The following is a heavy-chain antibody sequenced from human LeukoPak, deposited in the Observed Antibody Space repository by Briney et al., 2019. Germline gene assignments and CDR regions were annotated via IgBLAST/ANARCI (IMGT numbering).Heavy chain of an antibody. V-gene: IGHV1-69*06. CDR3: ARVVGLTGYSSNWYSGYYYYMDV. CDR2: IIPIFGTA. Sequence: ASVKVSCKASGGTFSSYAISWVRQAPGQGLEWMGGIIPIFGTANYAQKFQDRVTITADKSTSTAYMKLSSLRSEDTAVYYCARVVGLTGYSSNWYSGYYYYMDVWGKGTTVTVSS. CDR1: GGTFSSYA. D-gene: IGHD6-13*01. J-gene: IGHJ6*03.